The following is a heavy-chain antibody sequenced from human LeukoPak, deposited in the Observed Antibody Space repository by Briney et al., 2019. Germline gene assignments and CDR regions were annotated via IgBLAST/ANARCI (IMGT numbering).Heavy chain of an antibody. CDR3: ARSFYDDSGYPNFDY. V-gene: IGHV3-21*01. CDR2: ISSGSSYI. Sequence: PGGSLRLSCAASGYTFTSYSMNWVRQAPGKGLEWVSFISSGSSYIYYADSVKGRFTISRDNAKKSLYLQMNSLRAEDTAVYFCARSFYDDSGYPNFDYWGQGTLSPSPQ. J-gene: IGHJ4*02. D-gene: IGHD3-22*01. CDR1: GYTFTSYS.